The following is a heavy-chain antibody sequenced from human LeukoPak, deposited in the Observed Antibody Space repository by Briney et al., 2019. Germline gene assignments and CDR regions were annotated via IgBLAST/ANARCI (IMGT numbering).Heavy chain of an antibody. D-gene: IGHD3-9*01. J-gene: IGHJ3*02. Sequence: GGSLRLSCAASGFXFISYAISWVRQAPGKGLECVSGVSGSGGTTYYADSVKGRFTISRDNTMNTLYLQMNSLRAEDTAVYYCARGQAYDILTGYSGGGFDIWGQGTMVTVSS. CDR3: ARGQAYDILTGYSGGGFDI. CDR1: GFXFISYA. CDR2: VSGSGGTT. V-gene: IGHV3-23*01.